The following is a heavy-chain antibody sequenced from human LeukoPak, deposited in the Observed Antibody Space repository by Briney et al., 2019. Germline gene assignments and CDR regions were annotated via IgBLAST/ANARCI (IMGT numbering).Heavy chain of an antibody. CDR3: VKVTAACFIDR. J-gene: IGHJ5*02. D-gene: IGHD2-21*02. Sequence: PGRSLRLSCAASGFTFDDYAMHWVRQAPGKGLEWVSGIGWNSGGIVYADSVKGRFTISRDNAKNSMYLKMNSLGAEDTALYYCVKVTAACFIDRWGQGTLVTVSS. CDR1: GFTFDDYA. V-gene: IGHV3-9*01. CDR2: IGWNSGGI.